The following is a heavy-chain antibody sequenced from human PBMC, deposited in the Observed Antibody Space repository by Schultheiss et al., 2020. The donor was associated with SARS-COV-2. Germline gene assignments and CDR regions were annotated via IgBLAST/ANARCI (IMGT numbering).Heavy chain of an antibody. CDR2: IYYSGST. D-gene: IGHD3-10*01. Sequence: SETLSLTCTVSGGSISSYYWSWIRQPPGKGLEWIGSIYYSGSTYYNPSLKSRVTISVDPSKNQFSLKLSSVTAADTAVYYCARGLGYYGSTTKGDYWAQGTLVTVSS. V-gene: IGHV4-59*05. CDR3: ARGLGYYGSTTKGDY. J-gene: IGHJ4*02. CDR1: GGSISSYY.